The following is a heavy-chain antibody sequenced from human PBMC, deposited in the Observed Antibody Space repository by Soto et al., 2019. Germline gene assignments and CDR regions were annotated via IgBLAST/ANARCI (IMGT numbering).Heavy chain of an antibody. CDR1: GFTFSSYS. D-gene: IGHD6-13*01. CDR3: ARAKEGIADQIDY. V-gene: IGHV3-21*01. Sequence: PGGSLRLSCAASGFTFSSYSMNWVRQAPGKGLEWVSSISSSSSYIYYADSVKGRFTISRDNAKNSLYLQMNSLRAEDTAVYYCARAKEGIADQIDYWGQGTLVTVSS. CDR2: ISSSSSYI. J-gene: IGHJ4*02.